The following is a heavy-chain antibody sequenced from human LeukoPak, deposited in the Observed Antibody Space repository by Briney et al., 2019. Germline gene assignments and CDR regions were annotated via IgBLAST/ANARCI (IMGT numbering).Heavy chain of an antibody. CDR2: ISGSGGST. J-gene: IGHJ4*02. CDR3: AKAGGSYSSSWYGIDY. Sequence: GGSLRLSCAASGFTFSSYAMSWVRQAPGKGLEWVSAISGSGGSTYYADSVKGRFTISRDNSKNTLYLQMNSLRAEDTAVYYCAKAGGSYSSSWYGIDYWGQGTLVTV. CDR1: GFTFSSYA. V-gene: IGHV3-23*01. D-gene: IGHD6-13*01.